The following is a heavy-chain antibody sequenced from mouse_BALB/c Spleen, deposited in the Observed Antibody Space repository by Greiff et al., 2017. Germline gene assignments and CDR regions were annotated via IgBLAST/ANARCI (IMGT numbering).Heavy chain of an antibody. Sequence: EVQLVESGGGLVQPGGSLKLSCAASGFTFSGYTMSWVRQTPEKRLEWVAYISNGGGSTYYPDTVKGRFTISRDNANNTLYLQMSSLKSEDTAMYYCARHSSYDDYVEYWGQGTTVTVSS. CDR3: ARHSSYDDYVEY. V-gene: IGHV5-12-2*01. D-gene: IGHD2-4*01. CDR1: GFTFSGYT. CDR2: ISNGGGST. J-gene: IGHJ2*01.